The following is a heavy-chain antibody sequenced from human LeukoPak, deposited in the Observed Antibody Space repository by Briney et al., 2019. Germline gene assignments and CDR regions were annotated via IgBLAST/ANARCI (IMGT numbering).Heavy chain of an antibody. CDR3: ARDLEGRRPLYYFDY. CDR1: GFTFRIYC. D-gene: IGHD1-1*01. CDR2: ISSSSSYI. J-gene: IGHJ4*02. Sequence: GGSVRLFCASSGFTFRIYCMNGVRQPRGKGLEGVSSISSSSSYIYYADSVKGRFTISRDNAKNSLYLQMNSLRAEDTAVYYCARDLEGRRPLYYFDYWGQGTLVTVSS. V-gene: IGHV3-21*01.